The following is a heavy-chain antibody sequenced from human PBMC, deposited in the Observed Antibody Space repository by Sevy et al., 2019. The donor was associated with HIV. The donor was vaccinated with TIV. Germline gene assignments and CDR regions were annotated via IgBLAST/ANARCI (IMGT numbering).Heavy chain of an antibody. D-gene: IGHD6-13*01. CDR2: ISSSSSYI. Sequence: GGSLRLSCGASGFTFSSYSMNWVRQAPGKGLEWVSLISSSSSYIYYADSVKGRFTISRDNAKNSLYLQMNRLRAEDTAVYYCARFHRSSWFDALDIWGQGTMVTVSS. CDR1: GFTFSSYS. J-gene: IGHJ3*02. V-gene: IGHV3-21*01. CDR3: ARFHRSSWFDALDI.